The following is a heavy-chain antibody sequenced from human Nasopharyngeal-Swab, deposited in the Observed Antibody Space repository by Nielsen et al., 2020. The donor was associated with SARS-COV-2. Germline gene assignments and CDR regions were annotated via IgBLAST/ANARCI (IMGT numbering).Heavy chain of an antibody. CDR3: AKDLFTPLDY. CDR2: IRYDGSNK. Sequence: VRQAPGKGLEWVAFIRYDGSNKCYADSVKGRFTISRDNSKNTLYLQMNSLRAEDTAVYYCAKDLFTPLDYWGQGTLVTVSS. D-gene: IGHD2-21*01. J-gene: IGHJ4*02. V-gene: IGHV3-30*02.